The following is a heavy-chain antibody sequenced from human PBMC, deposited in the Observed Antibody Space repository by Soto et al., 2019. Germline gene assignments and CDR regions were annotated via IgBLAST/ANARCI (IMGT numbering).Heavy chain of an antibody. CDR2: INHSGST. J-gene: IGHJ6*02. CDR3: ARGPRPPYGLGSEGYYYYGMDV. D-gene: IGHD3-10*01. CDR1: GGSFSGYY. Sequence: SETLSLTCAVYGGSFSGYYWSWIRQPPGKGLEWIGEINHSGSTNYNPSLKSRVTISVDTSKNQFSLKLSSVTAADTAVYYCARGPRPPYGLGSEGYYYYGMDVWGQGTTVTVSS. V-gene: IGHV4-34*01.